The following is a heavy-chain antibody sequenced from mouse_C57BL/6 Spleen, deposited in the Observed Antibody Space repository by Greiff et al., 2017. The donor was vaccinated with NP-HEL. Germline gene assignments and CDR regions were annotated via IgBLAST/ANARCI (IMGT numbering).Heavy chain of an antibody. J-gene: IGHJ3*01. CDR2: ISYDGSN. CDR3: ARSKGYYGAGFAY. D-gene: IGHD2-13*01. CDR1: GYSITSGYY. V-gene: IGHV3-6*01. Sequence: EVKLQESGPGLVKPSQSLSLTCSVPGYSITSGYYWNWIRQFPGTKLEWMGYISYDGSNNYNPSLKNRISITRDTSKNQFFLKLNSVTTEDTATYYCARSKGYYGAGFAYWGQVTLVTVSA.